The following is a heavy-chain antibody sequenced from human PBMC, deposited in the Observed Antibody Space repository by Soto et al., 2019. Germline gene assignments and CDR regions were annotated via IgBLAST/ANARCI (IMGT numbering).Heavy chain of an antibody. CDR1: GFTFSSYT. CDR3: ARDPPNDKTQLDYGMDV. J-gene: IGHJ6*02. Sequence: EVQLLESGGGLGHGGGSLRLSCAASGFTFSSYTMNWVRQAPGKGLEWVSLISARGGSTYYADSVKGRFTISRDNSKNTLYLQMNSLRAEDTGVYYCARDPPNDKTQLDYGMDVWGQGTAVTVSS. D-gene: IGHD2-2*01. CDR2: ISARGGST. V-gene: IGHV3-23*01.